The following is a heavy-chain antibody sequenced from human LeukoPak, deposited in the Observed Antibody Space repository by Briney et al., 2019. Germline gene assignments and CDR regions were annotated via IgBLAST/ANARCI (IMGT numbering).Heavy chain of an antibody. V-gene: IGHV1-69*13. J-gene: IGHJ4*02. CDR3: ARGPITMVRGVISLFDY. CDR1: GGTFSSYA. Sequence: GASVKVSCKASGGTFSSYAISWVRQAPGQGVEWMGGIIPIFGTANYAQKFQGRVTITADESTSTAYMELSSLRSEDTGVYYCARGPITMVRGVISLFDYWGQGTLVTVSS. D-gene: IGHD3-10*01. CDR2: IIPIFGTA.